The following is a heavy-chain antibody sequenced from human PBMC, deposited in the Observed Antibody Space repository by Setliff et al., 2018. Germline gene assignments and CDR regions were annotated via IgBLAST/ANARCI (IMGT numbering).Heavy chain of an antibody. J-gene: IGHJ4*02. V-gene: IGHV3-7*01. CDR3: ATSDWYAAFDH. CDR1: GFTFHNAW. D-gene: IGHD6-19*01. Sequence: GGSLRLSCTSPGFTFHNAWVSWVRQAPGKGLEWVANIKQDGSQKYYVDSVKGRFTIARDSARNSLYLQMNSLRAEDAAVYYCATSDWYAAFDHWGQGTLVTVSS. CDR2: IKQDGSQK.